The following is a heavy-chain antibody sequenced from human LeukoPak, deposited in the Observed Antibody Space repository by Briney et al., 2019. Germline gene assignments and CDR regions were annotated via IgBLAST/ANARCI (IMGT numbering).Heavy chain of an antibody. D-gene: IGHD2-2*01. CDR1: GGSISSGDYY. CDR3: ARGFYCSSTSCYGYDAFDI. CDR2: IYYSGST. Sequence: PSQTLSLTCTVSGGSISSGDYYWSWIRQPPGKGLEWIGYIYYSGSTYYNPSLKSRVTISVDTSKNQFSLKLSSVTAADTAVYYCARGFYCSSTSCYGYDAFDIWGQGTMVTVSS. V-gene: IGHV4-30-4*08. J-gene: IGHJ3*02.